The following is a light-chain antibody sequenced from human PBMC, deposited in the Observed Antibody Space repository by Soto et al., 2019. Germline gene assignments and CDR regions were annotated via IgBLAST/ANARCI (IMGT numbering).Light chain of an antibody. J-gene: IGKJ4*01. CDR2: DAS. V-gene: IGKV3-15*01. CDR1: QSVTTN. Sequence: EVVMTQSPATLSVSPGERVTFSCRASQSVTTNLAWYQHKPGQSPRLLISDASTGASGIPPRFSGSGSGTEFSLTNDRLQSADFAVYYCQQYDRWPVTFGGGTKVEIK. CDR3: QQYDRWPVT.